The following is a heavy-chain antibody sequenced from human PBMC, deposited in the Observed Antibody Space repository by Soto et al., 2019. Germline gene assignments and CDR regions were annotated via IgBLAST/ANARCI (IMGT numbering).Heavy chain of an antibody. V-gene: IGHV4-59*08. CDR3: ARRSRDSSGYWNY. CDR2: IYYTGSI. D-gene: IGHD3-22*01. CDR1: GDSRISYY. J-gene: IGHJ4*02. Sequence: SETLSHTCTVSGDSRISYYWTWIRQPPGKGLEWIGYIYYTGSINYNPSLKSRVTISVDTSKNQFSLKLSSVTAADTAIYYCARRSRDSSGYWNYWGQGTLVTVSS.